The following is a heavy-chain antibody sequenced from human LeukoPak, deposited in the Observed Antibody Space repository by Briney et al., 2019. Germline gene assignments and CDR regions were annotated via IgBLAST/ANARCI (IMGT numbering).Heavy chain of an antibody. CDR2: IIPIFGTA. J-gene: IGHJ6*02. CDR3: ATAMGGYYFYYGMDV. D-gene: IGHD3-10*01. Sequence: SVKVSCKASGGTFSSYAISWVRQAPGQGLEWMGGIIPIFGTANYAQKFQGRVTITADESTSTAYMELSSLRSEDTAVYYCATAMGGYYFYYGMDVWGQGTTVTVSS. V-gene: IGHV1-69*13. CDR1: GGTFSSYA.